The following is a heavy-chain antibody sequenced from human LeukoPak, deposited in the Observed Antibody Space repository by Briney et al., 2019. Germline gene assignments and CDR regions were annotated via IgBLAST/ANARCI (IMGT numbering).Heavy chain of an antibody. J-gene: IGHJ4*02. CDR3: ARGIAAAGTGFFDY. CDR1: GYTFSNYG. D-gene: IGHD6-13*01. CDR2: INPSGGST. V-gene: IGHV1-46*01. Sequence: ASVKVSRKASGYTFSNYGISWVRQAPGQGLEWMGIINPSGGSTSYAQKFQGRVTMTRDMSTSTVYMELSSLRSEDTAVYYCARGIAAAGTGFFDYWGQGTLVTVSS.